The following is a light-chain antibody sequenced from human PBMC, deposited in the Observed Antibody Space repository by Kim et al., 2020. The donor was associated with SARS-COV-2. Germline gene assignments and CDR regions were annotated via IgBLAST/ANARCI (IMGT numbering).Light chain of an antibody. Sequence: QSALTQPASISGSPGQSITISCSGTSSDVGGYKYVSWYQQHPGKAPKFIIYDVSKRPSGVSNRFPGSKSGNTASLTISGLQAEDEADYYCSSYTSSATWVFGGGTQLTVL. V-gene: IGLV2-14*03. CDR2: DVS. CDR1: SSDVGGYKY. CDR3: SSYTSSATWV. J-gene: IGLJ3*02.